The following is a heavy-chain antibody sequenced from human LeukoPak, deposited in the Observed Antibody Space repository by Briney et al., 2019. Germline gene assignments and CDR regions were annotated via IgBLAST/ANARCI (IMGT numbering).Heavy chain of an antibody. CDR1: GFTFSSYW. D-gene: IGHD6-19*01. J-gene: IGHJ4*02. CDR3: ARRHSSGHFDY. V-gene: IGHV3-74*01. CDR2: INSDGSST. Sequence: GGSLRLSCAASGFTFSSYWMHWVRQAPGKGLVWVSRINSDGSSTSYADSVKGRFTISRDNAKNTLYLQMNSLRAEDTAVYYCARRHSSGHFDYWGQGTLVTVSS.